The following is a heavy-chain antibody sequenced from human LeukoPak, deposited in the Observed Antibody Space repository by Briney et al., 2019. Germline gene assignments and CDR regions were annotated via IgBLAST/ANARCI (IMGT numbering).Heavy chain of an antibody. V-gene: IGHV1-2*02. CDR1: GYTFTGHY. Sequence: ASDQVSCKHSGYTFTGHYLHWVPQAPGQGLEWMRWLNPNTGDTLCLQKFQGRVTMTRDTSLRPAYMELSRLMSDDTAVYYCARIGLKTTGYYRLDYWGQGTLVTVSS. D-gene: IGHD3-9*01. CDR3: ARIGLKTTGYYRLDY. CDR2: LNPNTGDT. J-gene: IGHJ4*02.